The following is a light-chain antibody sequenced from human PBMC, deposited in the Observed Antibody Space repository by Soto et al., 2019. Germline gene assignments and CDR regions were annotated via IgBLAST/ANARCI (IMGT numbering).Light chain of an antibody. CDR1: HNINSL. CDR2: AAS. CDR3: QQSFSSPFT. Sequence: DIQLTQSTSSLSASVGDRVTLTCRASHNINSLLNWYQQKPGKAPKVLIYAASKLETGVSSRFSGSASGTDFTLTISGLQPEDSATYYCQQSFSSPFTFGPGTKVHIK. V-gene: IGKV1-39*01. J-gene: IGKJ3*01.